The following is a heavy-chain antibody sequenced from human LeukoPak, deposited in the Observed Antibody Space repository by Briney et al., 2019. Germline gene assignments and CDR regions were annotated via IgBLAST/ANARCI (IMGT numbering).Heavy chain of an antibody. D-gene: IGHD3-10*01. J-gene: IGHJ4*02. Sequence: GGSLRLSCAASGFIVSNKYMTWVRQAPGKGLEWVSLIYSDGRTYYADSVRGRCTISRDNSKNTLYLQMNSLRAEDTAVYYCARTYYYGSGSYWFWGQGTLVTVPS. V-gene: IGHV3-53*01. CDR2: IYSDGRT. CDR3: ARTYYYGSGSYWF. CDR1: GFIVSNKY.